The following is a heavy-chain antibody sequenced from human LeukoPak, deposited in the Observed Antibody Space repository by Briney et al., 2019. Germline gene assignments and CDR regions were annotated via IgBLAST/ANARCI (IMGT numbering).Heavy chain of an antibody. V-gene: IGHV3-30*02. CDR2: IRYDGSNK. CDR1: GFTFSSYG. J-gene: IGHJ4*02. CDR3: AKVGIVVVPADRFDY. D-gene: IGHD2-2*01. Sequence: GGSLRLSCAASGFTFSSYGMHWVRQAPGKGLEWVAFIRYDGSNKYYADSVKGRFTIPRDNSENTLYLQMNSLRTEDTAVYYCAKVGIVVVPADRFDYWGQGTLVTVSS.